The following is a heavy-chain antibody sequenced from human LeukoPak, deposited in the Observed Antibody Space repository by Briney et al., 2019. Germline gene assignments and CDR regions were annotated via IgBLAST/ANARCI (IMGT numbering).Heavy chain of an antibody. V-gene: IGHV1-18*01. CDR1: GYTFTSYG. D-gene: IGHD2-8*01. Sequence: ASVKVSCKASGYTFTSYGISWVRQAPGQGLEWMGWISAYNGNTNYAQKLQGRVTMTTDTSTSTAYMELNSLTSDDTAVYFCARSDGVCFTDYYMDVWGKGTTVTVSS. CDR2: ISAYNGNT. CDR3: ARSDGVCFTDYYMDV. J-gene: IGHJ6*03.